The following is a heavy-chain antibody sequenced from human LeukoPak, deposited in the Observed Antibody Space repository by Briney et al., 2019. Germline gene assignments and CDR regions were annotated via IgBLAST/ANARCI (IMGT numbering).Heavy chain of an antibody. CDR3: ARGHDTTGYWAY. D-gene: IGHD3-9*01. V-gene: IGHV7-4-1*02. Sequence: GASVTVSCKASGYTFTSFPVNWVRQAPGQGLEWMGWINTNTGNPTYAQGFAGRFVFSLDTSVSTAYVEISSLKAEDTAVFFCARGHDTTGYWAYWGQGTLVTVSS. J-gene: IGHJ4*02. CDR1: GYTFTSFP. CDR2: INTNTGNP.